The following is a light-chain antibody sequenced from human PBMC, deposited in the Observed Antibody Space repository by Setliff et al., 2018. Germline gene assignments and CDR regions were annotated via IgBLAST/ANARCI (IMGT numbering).Light chain of an antibody. CDR1: TGAVTNGLY. Sequence: QAVVTQEPSLTVSPGGTVTLTCASSTGAVTNGLYPYWFQQKPGQAPRTLIYDTNIRLSWTPARFSGSLLGGKAAPTLSDAQPGDEADYFCSFAYSGVGLFGGGTKVTVL. CDR3: SFAYSGVGL. CDR2: DTN. V-gene: IGLV7-46*01. J-gene: IGLJ2*01.